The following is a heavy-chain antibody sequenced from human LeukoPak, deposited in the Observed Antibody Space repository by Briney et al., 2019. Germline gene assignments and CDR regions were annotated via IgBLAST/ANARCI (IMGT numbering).Heavy chain of an antibody. V-gene: IGHV4-39*01. J-gene: IGHJ4*02. Sequence: PSETLSLTCTVSGGSISSSSYYWGWIRQPPGKGLEWIGSIYYSGSTYYNPSLKSRVTISVDTSKNQFSLKLSSVTAADTAVYYCARRRGDGYLDYWGQGTLVTVSS. CDR2: IYYSGST. CDR1: GGSISSSSYY. D-gene: IGHD5-24*01. CDR3: ARRRGDGYLDY.